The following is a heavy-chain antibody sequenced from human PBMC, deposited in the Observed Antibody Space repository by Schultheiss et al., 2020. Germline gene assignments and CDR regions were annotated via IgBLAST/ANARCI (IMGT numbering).Heavy chain of an antibody. V-gene: IGHV3-11*06. CDR2: ISSSSSYI. CDR3: ARSYYYGSINWFDP. J-gene: IGHJ5*02. D-gene: IGHD3-10*01. CDR1: GFTFSDYY. Sequence: SCAASGFTFSDYYMNWIRQAPGKGLEWVSSISSSSSYIYYADSVKGRFTISRDNAKNSLYLQMNSLRAEDTAVYYCARSYYYGSINWFDPWGQGTLVTVSS.